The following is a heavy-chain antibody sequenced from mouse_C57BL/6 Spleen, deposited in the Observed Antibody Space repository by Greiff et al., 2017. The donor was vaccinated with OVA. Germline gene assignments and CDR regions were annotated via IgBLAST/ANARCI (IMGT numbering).Heavy chain of an antibody. V-gene: IGHV1-18*01. CDR1: GYTFTDYN. CDR2: INPNNGGT. Sequence: VQLQQSGPELVKPGASVKIPCKASGYTFTDYNMDWVKQSHGKSLEWIGDINPNNGGTIYNQKFKGKATLTVDKSSSTAYMELRSLTSEDTAVYYCARGGRFITTEYFDYWGQGTTLTVSS. J-gene: IGHJ2*01. CDR3: ARGGRFITTEYFDY. D-gene: IGHD1-1*01.